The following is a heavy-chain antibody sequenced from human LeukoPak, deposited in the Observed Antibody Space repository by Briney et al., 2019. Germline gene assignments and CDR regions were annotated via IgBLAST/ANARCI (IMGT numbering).Heavy chain of an antibody. CDR1: GFIFSTYA. V-gene: IGHV3-23*01. J-gene: IGHJ4*02. CDR2: ISGSDPGT. Sequence: GGSLRLSCAASGFIFSTYAMSWVRQIPGKGLEWVSAISGSDPGTYYADSVKGRFTISRVNSRNTLYLQMNRLRVEDTAVYYCAKGSRGSCRGAYCYSFDNRGQGAVVTVSS. D-gene: IGHD2-21*02. CDR3: AKGSRGSCRGAYCYSFDN.